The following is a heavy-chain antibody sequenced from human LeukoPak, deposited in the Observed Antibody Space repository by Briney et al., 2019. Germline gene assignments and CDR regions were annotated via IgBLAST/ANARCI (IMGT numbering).Heavy chain of an antibody. J-gene: IGHJ4*02. CDR1: GDSISSSSYY. V-gene: IGHV4-39*01. D-gene: IGHD6-19*01. CDR2: SHYSGST. Sequence: SETLSLTCTVSGDSISSSSYYWGWLGQPPGKGLEWIGSSHYSGSTYYNPSLKSRVTISVDTSKKQISLKLSSVTAADTAVYYCARVLGSAWYRFDYWGQGTLVTVSS. CDR3: ARVLGSAWYRFDY.